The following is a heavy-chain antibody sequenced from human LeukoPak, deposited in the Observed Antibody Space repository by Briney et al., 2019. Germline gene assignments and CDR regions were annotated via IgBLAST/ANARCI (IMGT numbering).Heavy chain of an antibody. CDR1: GFTFSSYG. J-gene: IGHJ3*02. CDR2: IRYDGSNK. V-gene: IGHV3-30*02. CDR3: ARDLPASVAFDI. Sequence: GGSLRLSCVASGFTFSSYGMHWVRQAPGKGLEWVAFIRYDGSNKYYADSVKGRFTISRDNSKNTLYLQMNSLRAEDTAVYYCARDLPASVAFDIWGQGTMVTVSS.